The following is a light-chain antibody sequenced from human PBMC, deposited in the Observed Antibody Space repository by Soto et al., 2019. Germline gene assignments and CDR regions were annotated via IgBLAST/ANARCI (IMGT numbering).Light chain of an antibody. CDR3: QQRSNWPPT. Sequence: EIGLTQSPATLSLSPGERATVSCRASQSVSSYLAWYQQKPGQAPRLLIYDASNRATGIPARFSGSGSGTDFTLTISSLEPEDFAVYYCQQRSNWPPTFGQGTKVDI. CDR2: DAS. V-gene: IGKV3-11*01. J-gene: IGKJ1*01. CDR1: QSVSSY.